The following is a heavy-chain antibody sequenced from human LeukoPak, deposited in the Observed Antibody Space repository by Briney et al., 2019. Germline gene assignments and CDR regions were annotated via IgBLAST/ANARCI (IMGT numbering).Heavy chain of an antibody. V-gene: IGHV3-21*01. CDR3: ARYQLLSHYFDY. Sequence: GGSLRLSCAASGLTFSSCSMNWVRQAPGKGLEWVSSISSSSYIYYADSVKGRFTISRDNAKNSLYLQMNSLRAEDTAVYYCARYQLLSHYFDYWGQGTLVTVSS. D-gene: IGHD2-2*01. CDR2: ISSSSYI. J-gene: IGHJ4*02. CDR1: GLTFSSCS.